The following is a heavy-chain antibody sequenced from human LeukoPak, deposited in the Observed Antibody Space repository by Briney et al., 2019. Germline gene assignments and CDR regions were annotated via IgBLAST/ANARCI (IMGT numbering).Heavy chain of an antibody. CDR3: ARLDGSSCVDY. V-gene: IGHV4-34*01. Sequence: PSETLSLTCAVYGGSFSGYYWSWIRQPPGKGLEWIGEVNHSGSNNYNPSLKSRVTISVDTSKNQFSLKLSSVTAADTAVYYCARLDGSSCVDYWGQGTLVTVSS. D-gene: IGHD6-13*01. CDR1: GGSFSGYY. CDR2: VNHSGSN. J-gene: IGHJ4*02.